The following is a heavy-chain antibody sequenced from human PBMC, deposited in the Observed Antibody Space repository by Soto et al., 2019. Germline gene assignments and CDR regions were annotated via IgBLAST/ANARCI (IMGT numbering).Heavy chain of an antibody. CDR1: GYSFITSW. CDR3: ARVSATYHYDH. J-gene: IGHJ5*02. V-gene: IGHV5-51*01. CDR2: INPGDSET. D-gene: IGHD2-2*01. Sequence: EVQLVQSGAEVKKPGESLQISCEGSGYSFITSWIGWVRQMPGKGLEWMGIINPGDSETRYSPAFEGQATISVDKSISTAYLQWHSLKASDTAMFYCARVSATYHYDHWGQGTLVTVSS.